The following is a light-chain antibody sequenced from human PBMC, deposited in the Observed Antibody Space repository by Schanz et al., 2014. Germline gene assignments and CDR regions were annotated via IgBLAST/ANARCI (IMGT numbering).Light chain of an antibody. J-gene: IGLJ2*01. CDR1: TSNIGSNA. V-gene: IGLV1-44*01. CDR2: SSV. CDR3: SSYTSSYTLV. Sequence: QSVLTQPPSASGTPGQRVIMSCSGSTSNIGSNAVNWFQQLPGTAPKLLIYSSVQRPSGVPDRFSGSKSGNTASLTVSGLQAEDEADYYCSSYTSSYTLVFGGGTKLTVL.